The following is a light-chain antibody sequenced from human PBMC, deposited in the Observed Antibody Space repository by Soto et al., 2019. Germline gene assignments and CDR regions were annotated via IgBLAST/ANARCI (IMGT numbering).Light chain of an antibody. CDR1: QSISDS. CDR2: EAS. CDR3: QQYNGYWT. V-gene: IGKV1-5*03. Sequence: DIQMTQSPSTLSASVGDRVTITCRASQSISDSLAWYQQKPAKAPKLLIYEASSLKSGVPSRFSGSRSGTEYTLTISSLQPDDFATYYCQQYNGYWTFGQGTKVEIK. J-gene: IGKJ1*01.